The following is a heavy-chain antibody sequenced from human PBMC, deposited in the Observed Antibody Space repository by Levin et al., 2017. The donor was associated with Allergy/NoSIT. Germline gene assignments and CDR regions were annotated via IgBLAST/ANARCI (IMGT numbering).Heavy chain of an antibody. J-gene: IGHJ4*02. CDR1: GDVISNFH. D-gene: IGHD1-26*01. V-gene: IGHV4-59*01. Sequence: KAGGSLRLSCTVSGDVISNFHWSWIRQPPGKALEWIGHVYYSGGTTYNPSLKSRVTISIDTSKTHFSLKLNSVTAVDTAVYYCARVYSASVIDQWGRGTLVTVSS. CDR2: VYYSGGT. CDR3: ARVYSASVIDQ.